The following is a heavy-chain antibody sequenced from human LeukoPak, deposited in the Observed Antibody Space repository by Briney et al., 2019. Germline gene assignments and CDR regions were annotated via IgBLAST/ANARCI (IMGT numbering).Heavy chain of an antibody. Sequence: PSETLSLTCAVYGGSFSGYYWSWIRQPPGKVREWIGEINHSGSTTYNPSLKSRVTISGDTSKTQCSLKLSSVTAADRAVHYCARGFPRLDYWGQGTLVTVSS. CDR2: INHSGST. CDR1: GGSFSGYY. J-gene: IGHJ4*02. CDR3: ARGFPRLDY. V-gene: IGHV4-34*01.